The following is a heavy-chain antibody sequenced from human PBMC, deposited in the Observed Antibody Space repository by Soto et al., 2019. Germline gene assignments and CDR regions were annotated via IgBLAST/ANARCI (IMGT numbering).Heavy chain of an antibody. CDR2: IYYSGST. J-gene: IGHJ4*02. CDR1: GGSISSGGYY. Sequence: PSETLSLTCTVSGGSISSGGYYWSWIRQHPGKGLEWIGYIYYSGSTYYNPSLKSRVTISVDTSKNQFSLKLSSVTAADTAVYYCASSRRYYDFWSGYYPIVDYWGQGTLVTSPQ. CDR3: ASSRRYYDFWSGYYPIVDY. V-gene: IGHV4-31*03. D-gene: IGHD3-3*01.